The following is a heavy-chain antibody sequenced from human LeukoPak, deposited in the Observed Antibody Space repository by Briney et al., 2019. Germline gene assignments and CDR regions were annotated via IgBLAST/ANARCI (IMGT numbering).Heavy chain of an antibody. V-gene: IGHV1-18*01. Sequence: GASVKVSCKASGYTFTSFGILWVRQAPGQGLEWIGWISTYNSATNYAQNLQARVTMTTDTSTSTAYMELRSLRSDDTAVYYCARAVVVARAIRWFDPWGQGTLVTVSS. D-gene: IGHD2-2*02. J-gene: IGHJ5*02. CDR1: GYTFTSFG. CDR3: ARAVVVARAIRWFDP. CDR2: ISTYNSAT.